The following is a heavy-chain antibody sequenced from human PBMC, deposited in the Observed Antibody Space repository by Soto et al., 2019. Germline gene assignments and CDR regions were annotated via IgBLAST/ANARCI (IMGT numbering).Heavy chain of an antibody. J-gene: IGHJ4*02. Sequence: ASVKVSCKVSGYTLTELSMHWVRQAPGKGLEWMGGFDPEDGETIYAQKFQGRVTMTEDTSTDTAYMELSSLRSEDTAVYYCAKALASGYDKGYDYWGQGTLVTVSS. V-gene: IGHV1-24*01. D-gene: IGHD5-12*01. CDR1: GYTLTELS. CDR2: FDPEDGET. CDR3: AKALASGYDKGYDY.